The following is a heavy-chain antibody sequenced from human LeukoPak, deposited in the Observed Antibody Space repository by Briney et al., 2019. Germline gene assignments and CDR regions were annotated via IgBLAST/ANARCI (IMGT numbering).Heavy chain of an antibody. CDR2: TYYMSKWYN. CDR1: GDSVSSNSAA. V-gene: IGHV6-1*01. CDR3: ARAGHGSRWFDP. J-gene: IGHJ5*02. Sequence: SQTLSLTCDISGDSVSSNSAAWNWIRQSPSRGLEWLGRTYYMSKWYNEYAVSVQSRVIINPDTSKNQFSLQLSSVTPEDTAVYFCARAGHGSRWFDPWGQGTLVTVSS. D-gene: IGHD6-19*01.